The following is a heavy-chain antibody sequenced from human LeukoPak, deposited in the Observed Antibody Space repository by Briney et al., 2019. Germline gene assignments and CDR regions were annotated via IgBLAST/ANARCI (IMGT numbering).Heavy chain of an antibody. CDR1: GYTFTSYY. V-gene: IGHV1-46*04. D-gene: IGHD3-22*01. J-gene: IGHJ4*02. CDR3: ARENCYDSTGYKSDY. CDR2: INPSGGRT. Sequence: GASVKVSCKASGYTFTSYYMHWVRQAPGQGLYWVGMINPSGGRTAYAQKLQGRVTITRDMSTTTVYMELSSLRSEDTAVYYCARENCYDSTGYKSDYWGQGTLVTVSS.